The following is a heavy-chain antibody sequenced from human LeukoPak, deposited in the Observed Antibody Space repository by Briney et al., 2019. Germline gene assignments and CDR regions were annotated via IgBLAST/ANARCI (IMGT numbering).Heavy chain of an antibody. Sequence: PSETLSLTCTVSGGSISGYYWTWIRQPPGKELEWIGYIYYSGNTNYNPSLQSRVTISVDTSKNQFSLKLSSVTAADTAVYYCARVGSDYWYFDLWGRGTLVTVSS. D-gene: IGHD3-10*01. CDR3: ARVGSDYWYFDL. CDR2: IYYSGNT. CDR1: GGSISGYY. J-gene: IGHJ2*01. V-gene: IGHV4-59*08.